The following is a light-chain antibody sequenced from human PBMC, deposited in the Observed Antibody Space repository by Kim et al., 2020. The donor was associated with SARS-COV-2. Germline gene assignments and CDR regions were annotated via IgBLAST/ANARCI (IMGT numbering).Light chain of an antibody. CDR2: AAS. CDR1: QSISTY. V-gene: IGKV3-11*01. CDR3: QQRANWPALT. J-gene: IGKJ4*01. Sequence: SPGERATLSCRASQSISTYLAWYQQKPGQALRLLIYAASNRATGISARFSGSGSGTDFTLTISSLEPEDSAVYYCQQRANWPALTFGGGTKVDIK.